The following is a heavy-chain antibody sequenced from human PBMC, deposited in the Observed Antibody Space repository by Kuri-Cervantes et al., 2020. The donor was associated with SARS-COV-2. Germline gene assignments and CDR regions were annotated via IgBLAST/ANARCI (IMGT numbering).Heavy chain of an antibody. CDR1: GYTFTSYY. J-gene: IGHJ3*02. D-gene: IGHD3-3*01. V-gene: IGHV1-46*03. CDR3: ARDFRGRVTIFEGSYSLSPAFDI. Sequence: ASVKVSCKASGYTFTSYYMHWVRQAPGQGLEWMGIINPSGGSTSYAQKFQGRVTMTRDTSTSTVYMELSSLRSEDTAVYYCARDFRGRVTIFEGSYSLSPAFDIWGRGTMVTVSS. CDR2: INPSGGST.